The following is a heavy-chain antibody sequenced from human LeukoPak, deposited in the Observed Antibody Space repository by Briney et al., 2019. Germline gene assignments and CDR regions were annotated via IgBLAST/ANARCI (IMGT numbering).Heavy chain of an antibody. V-gene: IGHV1-18*01. D-gene: IGHD4-17*01. J-gene: IGHJ4*02. CDR3: ARDAMSSVTTSPHYFDY. CDR2: ISAYNGNI. CDR1: GYTFTSYG. Sequence: ASVKVSCKASGYTFTSYGISWVRQAPGQGLEWMGWISAYNGNITYAQKFQGRVTMTRDTSTSTVYMDLSSLRSEDTAVYYCARDAMSSVTTSPHYFDYWGQGTLVTVSS.